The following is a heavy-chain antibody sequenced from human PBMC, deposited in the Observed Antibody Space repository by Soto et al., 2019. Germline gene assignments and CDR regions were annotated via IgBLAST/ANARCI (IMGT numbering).Heavy chain of an antibody. CDR3: AKSLRVEWLVYY. J-gene: IGHJ4*02. CDR1: GFTFSSYA. Sequence: EVQLLESGGGLVQPGGSLRLSCAASGFTFSSYAMSWVRQAPGKGLEWVSAISGSGGSTYYADSVKGRFTISRDNSKNSLYLQMNSLRAEDTAVYYCAKSLRVEWLVYYWGQGTLVTVSS. D-gene: IGHD5-12*01. V-gene: IGHV3-23*01. CDR2: ISGSGGST.